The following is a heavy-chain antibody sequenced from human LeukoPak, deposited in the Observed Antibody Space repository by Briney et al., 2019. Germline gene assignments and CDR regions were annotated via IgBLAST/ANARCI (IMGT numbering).Heavy chain of an antibody. CDR1: GYSISSGHY. J-gene: IGHJ4*02. CDR3: ARAPFIQSDYGGSFDY. D-gene: IGHD4-23*01. Sequence: SETLSLTCTVSGYSISSGHYWGWIRQPPGKGLEWIGTIFHSGSTCYNPSLKSRVTISVDTSKNQFSLKLTSVTAADTAAYYCARAPFIQSDYGGSFDYWGQGTLVTVSS. CDR2: IFHSGST. V-gene: IGHV4-38-2*02.